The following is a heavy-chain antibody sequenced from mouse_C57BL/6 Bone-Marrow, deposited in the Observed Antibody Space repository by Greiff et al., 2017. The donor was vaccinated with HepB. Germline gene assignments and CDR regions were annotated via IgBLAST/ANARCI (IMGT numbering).Heavy chain of an antibody. CDR3: TTGTLTGTGWFAY. CDR1: GFTFSNYW. V-gene: IGHV6-3*01. D-gene: IGHD4-1*01. CDR2: IRLKSDNYAT. Sequence: EVMLVESGGGLVQPGGSMKLSCVASGFTFSNYWMNWVRQSPEKGLEWVAQIRLKSDNYATHYAESVKGRFTISRDDSKSSVYLQMNNLRAEDTGIYYCTTGTLTGTGWFAYWGQGTLVTVSA. J-gene: IGHJ3*01.